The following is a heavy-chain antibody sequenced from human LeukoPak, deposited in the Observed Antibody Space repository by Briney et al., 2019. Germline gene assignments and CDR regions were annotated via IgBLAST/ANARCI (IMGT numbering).Heavy chain of an antibody. J-gene: IGHJ6*03. V-gene: IGHV4-59*01. Sequence: SETLSLTCTVSGGSISSYYWSWIRQPPGKGLECCGYIYYSGSTNYNPSLKSRVTISVDTSKNQFSLKLSSVTAADTAVYYCARGMFVVVPAAMDYYYYYMDVWGKGTTVTVSS. CDR2: IYYSGST. CDR1: GGSISSYY. D-gene: IGHD2-2*01. CDR3: ARGMFVVVPAAMDYYYYYMDV.